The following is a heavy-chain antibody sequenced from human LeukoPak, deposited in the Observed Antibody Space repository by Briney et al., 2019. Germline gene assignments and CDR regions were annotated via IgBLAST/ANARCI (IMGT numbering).Heavy chain of an antibody. J-gene: IGHJ4*02. CDR3: AKGTDFGVVTTFDY. D-gene: IGHD3-3*01. Sequence: PGGSLRLSCAASGFTFSSYAMSWVRQASGKGLEWVSAISGSGGSTYYADSVKGRFTISRDNSKNTLYLQMNSLRAEDTAVYYCAKGTDFGVVTTFDYWGQGTLVTVSS. CDR2: ISGSGGST. CDR1: GFTFSSYA. V-gene: IGHV3-23*01.